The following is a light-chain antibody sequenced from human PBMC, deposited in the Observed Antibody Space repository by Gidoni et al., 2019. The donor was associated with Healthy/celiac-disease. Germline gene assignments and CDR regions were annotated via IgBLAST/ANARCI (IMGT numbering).Light chain of an antibody. CDR2: GAS. J-gene: IGKJ4*01. CDR3: QQYKNWPPLT. CDR1: QSVSSN. V-gene: IGKV3-15*01. Sequence: IVMTQSPATLSVSPGERATLSCRASQSVSSNLAWYQQKPGQAPTLLIYGASTRDTGIPARFSGSGSGTEFTLTISSLQSEDFAVYYCQQYKNWPPLTFGGGTKVEIK.